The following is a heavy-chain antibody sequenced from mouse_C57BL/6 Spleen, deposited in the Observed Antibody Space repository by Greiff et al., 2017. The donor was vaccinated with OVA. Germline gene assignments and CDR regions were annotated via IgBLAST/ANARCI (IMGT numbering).Heavy chain of an antibody. Sequence: VQLQQSGAELPRPGPSLNLSSKPSAYTFQTFGISWVKQGTGQGFEWIGEIYPRSGNTYYNEKFKGKATLTADKSSSTAYMELRSLTSEDSAVYFCASPAPFYDYWGQGTTLTVSS. V-gene: IGHV1-81*01. D-gene: IGHD2-1*01. J-gene: IGHJ2*01. CDR3: ASPAPFYDY. CDR1: AYTFQTFG. CDR2: IYPRSGNT.